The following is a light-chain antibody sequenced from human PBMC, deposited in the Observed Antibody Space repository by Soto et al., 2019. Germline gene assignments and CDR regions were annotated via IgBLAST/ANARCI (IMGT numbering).Light chain of an antibody. Sequence: AVWTQDPSLTVSPGGTVTLTCVSSTGAVTNGHYPYWFQQKPGQAPRTLIYDTTNRHSWTPARFSGSLLGGKAALTLSGAQPEDEAEYYCLLSYNGPYVFGTGTKVTVL. CDR1: TGAVTNGHY. J-gene: IGLJ1*01. CDR2: DTT. CDR3: LLSYNGPYV. V-gene: IGLV7-46*01.